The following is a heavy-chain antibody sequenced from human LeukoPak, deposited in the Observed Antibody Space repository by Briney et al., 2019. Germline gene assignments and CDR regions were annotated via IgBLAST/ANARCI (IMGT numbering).Heavy chain of an antibody. V-gene: IGHV3-30*18. CDR3: AKSGSSGWYGDY. D-gene: IGHD6-19*01. J-gene: IGHJ4*02. CDR1: GFTFSSYG. CDR2: ISYDGSNK. Sequence: GRSLRLSCAASGFTFSSYGMHWVRQAPGKGLEWVAVISYDGSNKYYADSVKGRFTISRDNSKNTVYLQMNSLRAEDTAVYYCAKSGSSGWYGDYWGQGTLVTVSS.